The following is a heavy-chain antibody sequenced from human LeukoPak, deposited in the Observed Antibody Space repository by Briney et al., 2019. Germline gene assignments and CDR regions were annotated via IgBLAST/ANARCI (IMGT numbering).Heavy chain of an antibody. CDR2: IKQDGSEK. V-gene: IGHV3-7*01. D-gene: IGHD6-13*01. J-gene: IGHJ4*02. CDR3: ARSRRVYYFDY. CDR1: GFTFSSYW. Sequence: GGSLRLSCAASGFTFSSYWMSWVRQAPGKGLEWVANIKQDGSEKYYVDSVKGRFTVSRDNAKNSLYLQMNSLRAEDTAVYYCARSRRVYYFDYWGQGTLVTVSS.